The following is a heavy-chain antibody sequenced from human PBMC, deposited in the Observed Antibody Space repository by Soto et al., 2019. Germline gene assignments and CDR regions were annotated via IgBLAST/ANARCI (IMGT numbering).Heavy chain of an antibody. V-gene: IGHV3-33*01. CDR2: IWYDGSNK. J-gene: IGHJ3*02. CDR3: AREATPSGYYYDSSGYFVGDAFDI. CDR1: GFTFSSYG. Sequence: QVQLVESGGGVVQPGRSLRLSCAASGFTFSSYGMHWVRQAPGKGLEWVAVIWYDGSNKYYADSVKGRFTISRDNSKNTLYLQMNSLRAEETAVYYCAREATPSGYYYDSSGYFVGDAFDIWGQGTMVTVSS. D-gene: IGHD3-22*01.